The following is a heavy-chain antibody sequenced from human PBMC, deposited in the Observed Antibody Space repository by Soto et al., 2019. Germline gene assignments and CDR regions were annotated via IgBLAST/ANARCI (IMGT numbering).Heavy chain of an antibody. D-gene: IGHD2-15*01. Sequence: RASVKVSCKASGYTFTSYAMHWVRQAPGQRLEWMGWINAGNGNTKYSQKFQGRVTITRDTSASTAYMELSSLRSEDTAVYYCARGYCSGGSCYSGIDYWGQGTLVTVSS. CDR3: ARGYCSGGSCYSGIDY. J-gene: IGHJ4*02. CDR2: INAGNGNT. V-gene: IGHV1-3*01. CDR1: GYTFTSYA.